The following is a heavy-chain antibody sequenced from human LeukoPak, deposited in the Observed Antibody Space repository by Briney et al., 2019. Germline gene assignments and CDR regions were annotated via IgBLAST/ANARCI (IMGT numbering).Heavy chain of an antibody. Sequence: GGSLRLSCAASGFAFSNFAMSWVRQAPGKGLEWVSAVSGSGYYTYYVESVKGRFTISRDNSKNTLYLHMNSLRADDTAVYYCAKMEGQRLYDYCMDVWGRGTTVTVSS. D-gene: IGHD3-3*01. CDR3: AKMEGQRLYDYCMDV. CDR1: GFAFSNFA. J-gene: IGHJ6*03. CDR2: VSGSGYYT. V-gene: IGHV3-23*01.